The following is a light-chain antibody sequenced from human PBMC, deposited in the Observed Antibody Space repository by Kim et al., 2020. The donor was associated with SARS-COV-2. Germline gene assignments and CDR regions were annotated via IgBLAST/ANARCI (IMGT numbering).Light chain of an antibody. CDR3: QVWDISGAHHV. CDR2: YDS. J-gene: IGLJ1*01. V-gene: IGLV3-21*04. CDR1: NIGRKI. Sequence: ASITGVGDNIGRKIVHCYLQKPGQAPVLVIFYDSDRPPGVPERFSGSTSGNTATLTISGVEAGDEGEYYCQVWDISGAHHVFGGGTKVTVL.